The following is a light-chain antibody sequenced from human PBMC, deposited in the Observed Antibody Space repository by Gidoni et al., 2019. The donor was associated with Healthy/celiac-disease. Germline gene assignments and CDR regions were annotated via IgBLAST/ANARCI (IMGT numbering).Light chain of an antibody. CDR3: MQALPTR. J-gene: IGKJ3*01. Sequence: ILMTQSPLSLPVPPGEPASIPCRSSQSPLHSTGYNYLDWYLQKPGQSPQLLSYLGSTRASWVPDRFSGSGSGIDFTLKISRVEAEDVGVYYCMQALPTRFGPGTKVDIK. V-gene: IGKV2-28*01. CDR2: LGS. CDR1: QSPLHSTGYNY.